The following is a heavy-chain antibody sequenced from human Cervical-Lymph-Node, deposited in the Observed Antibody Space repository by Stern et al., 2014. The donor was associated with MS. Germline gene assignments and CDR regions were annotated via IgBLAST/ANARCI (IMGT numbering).Heavy chain of an antibody. Sequence: VQLEESGGGLVQPGRSLRLSCAASGFTFDDYAMHWVRQVPGKGLEWVSGISWNSGSIDYADSVKGRFTISRDNAKNSLYLQMNSLRAEDTALYYCAKDYSSTRFGAFDIWGQGTMVTVS. CDR2: ISWNSGSI. CDR3: AKDYSSTRFGAFDI. CDR1: GFTFDDYA. V-gene: IGHV3-9*01. J-gene: IGHJ3*02. D-gene: IGHD2-2*01.